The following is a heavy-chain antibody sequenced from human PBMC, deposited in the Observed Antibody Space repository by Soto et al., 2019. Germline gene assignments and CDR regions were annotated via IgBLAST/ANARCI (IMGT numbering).Heavy chain of an antibody. CDR2: ISGSGGST. D-gene: IGHD1-26*01. CDR3: AKGQGELLAERHWFDP. J-gene: IGHJ5*02. CDR1: GFTFSSYA. Sequence: EVQLLESGGGLVQPGGSLRLSCAASGFTFSSYAMSWVRQAPGKGLEWVSVISGSGGSTYYADSVKGRFTISRDNSKNTLYLQMNSLRAEDTAVYYCAKGQGELLAERHWFDPWGQGTLVTVSS. V-gene: IGHV3-23*01.